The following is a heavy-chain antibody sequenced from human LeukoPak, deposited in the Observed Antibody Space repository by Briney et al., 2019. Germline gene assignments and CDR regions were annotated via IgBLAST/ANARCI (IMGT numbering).Heavy chain of an antibody. Sequence: GGSLRLSCAASGFTFRSYAMHWVRQAPGKGLEWVAVIWYDETYKYYADSVKGRFTISRDNSKNTLYLQMNSLRAEDTALYYCAKDPHGSYGPRYFFDSWGQGTLVTVSS. CDR3: AKDPHGSYGPRYFFDS. CDR1: GFTFRSYA. V-gene: IGHV3-33*06. D-gene: IGHD5-18*01. J-gene: IGHJ4*02. CDR2: IWYDETYK.